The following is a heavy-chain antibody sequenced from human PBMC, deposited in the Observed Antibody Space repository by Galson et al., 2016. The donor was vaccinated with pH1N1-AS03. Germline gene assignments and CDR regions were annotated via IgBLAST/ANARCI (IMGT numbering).Heavy chain of an antibody. Sequence: LRLSCAASGFRVSSDSMTWVRQVPGKGLEWVSVIHSGGGTYYAGSVKDRFSLSRDNFKNTVDLQMNRLRTEDTAVYYCARDLEMPTAHWGQGTLVTVSS. V-gene: IGHV3-53*05. D-gene: IGHD5-24*01. CDR2: IHSGGGT. CDR1: GFRVSSDS. CDR3: ARDLEMPTAH. J-gene: IGHJ4*02.